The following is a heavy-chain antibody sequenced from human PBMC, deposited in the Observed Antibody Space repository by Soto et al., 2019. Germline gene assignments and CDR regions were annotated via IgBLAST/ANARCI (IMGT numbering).Heavy chain of an antibody. D-gene: IGHD3-10*02. J-gene: IGHJ5*02. Sequence: EVQLVESGGGLVQPGGSLRLSCAASGFTFSGSAIHWVRQASGKGLEWLGLIRSKANNYATAYGASVKGRFTISRDDSKNTAYLQMNSLKTEDTGIYFCSRQMFSPDNHWGQGTLVTVSS. CDR2: IRSKANNYAT. V-gene: IGHV3-73*01. CDR3: SRQMFSPDNH. CDR1: GFTFSGSA.